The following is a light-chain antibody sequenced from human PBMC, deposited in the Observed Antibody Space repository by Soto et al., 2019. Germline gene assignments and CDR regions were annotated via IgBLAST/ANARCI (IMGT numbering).Light chain of an antibody. V-gene: IGKV1-5*03. CDR3: QQYNSYSWT. CDR1: QSISSW. CDR2: KAS. Sequence: DIQMTQSPSTLSASVGDRVTITCRASQSISSWLAWYRQKPGRAPKLLIYKASTLQSGVPSRFSGSGSGTEFTLTISSLQPDDSATYYCQQYNSYSWTFGRGTKVEIK. J-gene: IGKJ1*01.